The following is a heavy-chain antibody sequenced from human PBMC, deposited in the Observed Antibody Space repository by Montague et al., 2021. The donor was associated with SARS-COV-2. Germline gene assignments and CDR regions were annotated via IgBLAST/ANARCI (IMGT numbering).Heavy chain of an antibody. CDR2: IYYSGST. D-gene: IGHD3-9*01. CDR1: GGSISSGGYY. J-gene: IGHJ5*02. V-gene: IGHV4-39*01. Sequence: SETLSLTCTVSGGSISSGGYYWSWIRQPPGKGLEWIGSIYYSGSTYYNPSLKSRATISVDTSKNQFSLKLSSVTAADTAVYYCARRSYDILTGYSIPNWFDPWGQGTLVTVSS. CDR3: ARRSYDILTGYSIPNWFDP.